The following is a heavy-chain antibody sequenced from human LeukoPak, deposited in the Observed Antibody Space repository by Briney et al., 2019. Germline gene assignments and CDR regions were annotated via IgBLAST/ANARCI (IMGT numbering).Heavy chain of an antibody. CDR3: ARDTMVRGVIFYYYYYGMDV. J-gene: IGHJ6*02. CDR1: GDSVSSNSAA. D-gene: IGHD3-10*01. V-gene: IGHV6-1*01. Sequence: SQTLSLTCAISGDSVSSNSAAWNWIRQSPSRGLEWLGRTYYRSKWYNDYAVSVKSRITINPDTSKNQFSLQLNSVTPEDTAVYYCARDTMVRGVIFYYYYYGMDVWGQGTTVTVSS. CDR2: TYYRSKWYN.